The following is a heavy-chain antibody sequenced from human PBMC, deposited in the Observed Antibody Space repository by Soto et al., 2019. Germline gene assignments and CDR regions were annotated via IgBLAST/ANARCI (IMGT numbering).Heavy chain of an antibody. V-gene: IGHV3-74*01. Sequence: EVRLVESGGGLVQPGGSMRLACAASGLTLSHYWMHWVRQVPGKGLVWVAEISNDERNIRTSYADSVKGRFTVSRDDAKNTLYLQMSSLRGDDTAVYYCASLSAPDDFWGQGAQVTVSS. CDR1: GLTLSHYW. CDR3: ASLSAPDDF. D-gene: IGHD6-25*01. J-gene: IGHJ4*02. CDR2: ISNDERNI.